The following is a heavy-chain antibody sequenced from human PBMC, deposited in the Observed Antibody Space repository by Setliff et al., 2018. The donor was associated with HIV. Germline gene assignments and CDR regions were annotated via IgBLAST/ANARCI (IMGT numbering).Heavy chain of an antibody. V-gene: IGHV1-18*01. J-gene: IGHJ1*01. D-gene: IGHD3-10*01. CDR1: GYRFTSYG. CDR2: ISAYNVNT. Sequence: ASVKVSCKASGYRFTSYGVSWVRQAPGQGLEWMGWISAYNVNTNYAQKLQGWVTMTRDTSISTAYMELSRLRSDDTAVYYCARVVVRGVTFIAEYFQHWGQGTLVTVSS. CDR3: ARVVVRGVTFIAEYFQH.